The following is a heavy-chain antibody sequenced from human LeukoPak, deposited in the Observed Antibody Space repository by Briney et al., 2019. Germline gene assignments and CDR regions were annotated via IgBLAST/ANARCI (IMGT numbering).Heavy chain of an antibody. D-gene: IGHD6-19*01. CDR1: GGSISSYY. CDR3: ARSYSSGWYTGGGEYFQH. V-gene: IGHV4-59*01. Sequence: SETLSLTCTVSGGSISSYYWSWIRQPPGKGLEWIGYIYYSGSTNYNPSLKSRVIISVDASKNQFSLKLSSVTATDTAVYYCARSYSSGWYTGGGEYFQHWGQGTLVTVSS. J-gene: IGHJ1*01. CDR2: IYYSGST.